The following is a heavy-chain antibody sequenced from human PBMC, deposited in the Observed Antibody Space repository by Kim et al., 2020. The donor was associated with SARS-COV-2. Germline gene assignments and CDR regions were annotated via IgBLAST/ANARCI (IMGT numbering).Heavy chain of an antibody. V-gene: IGHV3-30*18. CDR3: AKPQLSRGGSGPYAFDI. Sequence: GGSLRLSCAASGFTFSSYGMHWVRQAPGKGLEWVAVISYDGSNKYYADSVKGRFTISRDNSKNTLYLQMNSLRAEDTAVYYCAKPQLSRGGSGPYAFDIWGQGTMVTVSS. D-gene: IGHD3-10*01. J-gene: IGHJ3*02. CDR1: GFTFSSYG. CDR2: ISYDGSNK.